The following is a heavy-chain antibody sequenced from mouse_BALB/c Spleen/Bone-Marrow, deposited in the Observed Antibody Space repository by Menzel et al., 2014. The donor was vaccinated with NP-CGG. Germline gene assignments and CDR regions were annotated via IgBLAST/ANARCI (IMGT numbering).Heavy chain of an antibody. CDR2: INYGGST. Sequence: EESGGRLVTPGTPLTLTCTVSGIDLSSYPMGWVRQAPGKGLEYIGIINYGGSTYYATWAKGRFTISKTSSTTVDLKMTSLTTEDTATYLCARGVGFGAYGYPDYFNLWGQGTLVTVSS. CDR1: GIDLSSYP. D-gene: IGHD2-2*01. CDR3: ARGVGFGAYGYPDYFNL. J-gene: IGHJ2*01. V-gene: IGHV5-6-5*01.